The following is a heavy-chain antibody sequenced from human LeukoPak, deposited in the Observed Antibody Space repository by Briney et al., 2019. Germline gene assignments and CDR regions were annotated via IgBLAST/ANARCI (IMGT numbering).Heavy chain of an antibody. CDR1: GFTFSNYN. D-gene: IGHD5-18*01. CDR2: SSSSSSYI. J-gene: IGHJ4*02. Sequence: PGGSLRLSCAASGFTFSNYNMNWVRQAPGKGLEWVSSSSSSSSYIYYADSVKGRFTISRDNAKNSLYLQMNSLRAEDTAVYYCARDTAMVLYYFDYWGQGTLVTVSS. V-gene: IGHV3-21*01. CDR3: ARDTAMVLYYFDY.